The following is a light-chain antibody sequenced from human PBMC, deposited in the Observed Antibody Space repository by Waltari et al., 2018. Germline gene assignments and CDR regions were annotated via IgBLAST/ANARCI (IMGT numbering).Light chain of an antibody. J-gene: IGKJ2*01. CDR3: QQYGSSVLYT. CDR2: GAS. CDR1: QSQTKRY. Sequence: VLTQSPDTVPLSQGETATLSCRASQSQTKRYLAWYQQKAGPAPRLLIYGASSRAAGIPYRFSGSGSGTDFTLTISRLEPEDSAVYYCQQYGSSVLYTFGQGTKLEIK. V-gene: IGKV3-20*01.